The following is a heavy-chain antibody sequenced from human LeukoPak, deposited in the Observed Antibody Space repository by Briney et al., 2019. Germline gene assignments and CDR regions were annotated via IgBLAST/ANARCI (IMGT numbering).Heavy chain of an antibody. CDR1: GFTFSNYA. Sequence: GGSLRLSCAASGFTFSNYAMSWVRQAPGKGVEWVSSIGGSGTADSTFYADSVKGRFTISRDNSKNTLYLQMNGLRAEDTAVFYCAKWSKYTYGYFDYWGQGTLVTVSS. CDR3: AKWSKYTYGYFDY. CDR2: IGGSGTADST. J-gene: IGHJ4*02. D-gene: IGHD5-18*01. V-gene: IGHV3-23*01.